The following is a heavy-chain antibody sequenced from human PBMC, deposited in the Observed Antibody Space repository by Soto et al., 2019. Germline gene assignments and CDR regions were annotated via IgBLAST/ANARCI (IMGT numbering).Heavy chain of an antibody. D-gene: IGHD5-18*01. CDR3: VSDRGYGHASVPYS. J-gene: IGHJ4*02. V-gene: IGHV3-30*03. Sequence: QAHLVESGGGVVQPGRSLRLSCAASGFTFTSYGMHWVRQAPGTRLEWVAVISYDGGLQHYADSVTGRFTISRDNSKNMVLLQMNSLRAEETAVYYCVSDRGYGHASVPYSWGQGTLVSVSS. CDR2: ISYDGGLQ. CDR1: GFTFTSYG.